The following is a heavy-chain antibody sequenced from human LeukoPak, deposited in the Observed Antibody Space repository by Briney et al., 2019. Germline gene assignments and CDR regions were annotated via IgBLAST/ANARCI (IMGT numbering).Heavy chain of an antibody. D-gene: IGHD3-10*01. CDR1: GFTFSSYA. CDR3: ARVSLMGRYFDY. J-gene: IGHJ4*02. V-gene: IGHV3-30*01. Sequence: GRSLRLSCAASGFTFSSYAMHWVRQAPGKGLEWVAVISYDGSNKYYADSVKGRFTISRDNSKNTLYLQMNSLRAEDTAVYYCARVSLMGRYFDYWGQGTLVTVSS. CDR2: ISYDGSNK.